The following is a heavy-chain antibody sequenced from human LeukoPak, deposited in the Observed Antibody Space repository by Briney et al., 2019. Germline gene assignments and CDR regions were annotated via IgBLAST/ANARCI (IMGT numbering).Heavy chain of an antibody. CDR3: ARGARDSYGYYYYAMDV. CDR2: ISGSGGST. J-gene: IGHJ6*02. CDR1: GFTFSSYA. D-gene: IGHD5-18*01. Sequence: GGSLRFSCAAFGFTFSSYAMSWVRQTPGKGLEWVSAISGSGGSTYYADSVKGRFTISRDNSKNTLSLQMNSLRAEDTAVYYCARGARDSYGYYYYAMDVWGQGTTVTVSS. V-gene: IGHV3-23*01.